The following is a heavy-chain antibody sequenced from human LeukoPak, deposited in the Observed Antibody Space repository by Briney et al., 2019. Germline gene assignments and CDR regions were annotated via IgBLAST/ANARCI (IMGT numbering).Heavy chain of an antibody. CDR3: ARGFRLSAIEDWFDP. CDR1: GYTFTAYY. Sequence: ASVKVSCKASGYTFTAYYVHWVRQALGQGLEWMGWITPNSGGTKYAQKFQGRVTMTRDTSTNTAYMELSGLRSDDTAVYYCARGFRLSAIEDWFDPWGQGTLVTVSS. CDR2: ITPNSGGT. V-gene: IGHV1-2*02. J-gene: IGHJ5*02. D-gene: IGHD2-2*02.